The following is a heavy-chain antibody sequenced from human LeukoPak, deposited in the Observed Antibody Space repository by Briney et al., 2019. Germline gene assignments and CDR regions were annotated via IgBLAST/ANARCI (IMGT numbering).Heavy chain of an antibody. V-gene: IGHV3-48*04. Sequence: SGGSLRLSCAASGFTFSSYSMNWVRQAPGEGLEWVSYISSSSSTIYYADSVKGRFTISRDNAKNSLYLQMNSLRAEDTAVYYCAPNPHSGLDYWGQGNMVTVSS. CDR2: ISSSSSTI. J-gene: IGHJ4*02. CDR3: APNPHSGLDY. CDR1: GFTFSSYS. D-gene: IGHD1-26*01.